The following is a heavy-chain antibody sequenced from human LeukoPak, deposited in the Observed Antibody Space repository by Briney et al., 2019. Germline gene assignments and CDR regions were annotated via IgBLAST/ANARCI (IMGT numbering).Heavy chain of an antibody. V-gene: IGHV3-21*01. CDR1: GFTFSSYS. D-gene: IGHD2-21*02. Sequence: GGSLRLSCAASGFTFSSYSMNWLRQAPGKGLEWVACISSSSSYIFYADFVKGRFTISRDNAKNSVYLQMNILNPGDTAVYYFARDLLAYCSGDCALGDYWGQGTLVTVSS. CDR3: ARDLLAYCSGDCALGDY. J-gene: IGHJ4*02. CDR2: ISSSSSYI.